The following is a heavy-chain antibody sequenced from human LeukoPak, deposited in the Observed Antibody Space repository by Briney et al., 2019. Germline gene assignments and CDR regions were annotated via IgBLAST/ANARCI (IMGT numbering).Heavy chain of an antibody. D-gene: IGHD3-16*01. Sequence: GGSLRLSCAASGFTFSNAWMSWVRQVPGKGLEWVGRIKSKANGGTTDYAAPVKGRFTISRDDSKDTLFLQMNSLKTDDTAVYYCSTDGYYDNPFDYWGQGTLVTVSS. J-gene: IGHJ4*02. CDR1: GFTFSNAW. CDR3: STDGYYDNPFDY. V-gene: IGHV3-15*01. CDR2: IKSKANGGTT.